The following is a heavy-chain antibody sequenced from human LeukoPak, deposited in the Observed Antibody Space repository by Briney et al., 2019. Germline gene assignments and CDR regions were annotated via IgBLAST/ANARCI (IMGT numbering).Heavy chain of an antibody. CDR3: ARESKLGD. CDR1: GFNFRSSW. CDR2: IKHDGTEK. V-gene: IGHV3-7*01. J-gene: IGHJ4*02. D-gene: IGHD3-16*01. Sequence: GGSLRLSGAASGFNFRSSWMSWVRQAPGKGLEWVANIKHDGTEKYYVDSVKGRFTISRDNAKNSLYLQINSLRAEDTAVYYCARESKLGDWGQGTLVTVSS.